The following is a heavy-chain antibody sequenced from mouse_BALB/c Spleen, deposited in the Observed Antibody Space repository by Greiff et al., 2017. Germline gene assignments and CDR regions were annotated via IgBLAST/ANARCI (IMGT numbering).Heavy chain of an antibody. Sequence: EVQLQESGPGLVKPSQSLSLTCTVTGYSITSDYAWNWIRQFPGNKLEWMGYISYSGSTSYNPSLKSRISITRDTSKNQFFLQLNSVTTEDTATYYCSRHDYDAWFAYWGQGTLVTVSA. V-gene: IGHV3-2*02. J-gene: IGHJ3*01. D-gene: IGHD2-4*01. CDR2: ISYSGST. CDR3: SRHDYDAWFAY. CDR1: GYSITSDYA.